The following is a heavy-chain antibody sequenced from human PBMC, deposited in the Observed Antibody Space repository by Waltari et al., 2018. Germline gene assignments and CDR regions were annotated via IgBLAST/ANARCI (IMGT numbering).Heavy chain of an antibody. V-gene: IGHV1-69*08. J-gene: IGHJ4*02. Sequence: QVQLVQSGAEVKKPGSSVKVSCKASGGTFSSYAISWVRQAPGQGLEWMGRIRPIFGTANDAQKGQGKVTITSDKSTSTAYMELSSLRSEDTAVYSCAREPRDYGDLSDYWGQGTLVTVSS. D-gene: IGHD4-17*01. CDR1: GGTFSSYA. CDR2: IRPIFGTA. CDR3: AREPRDYGDLSDY.